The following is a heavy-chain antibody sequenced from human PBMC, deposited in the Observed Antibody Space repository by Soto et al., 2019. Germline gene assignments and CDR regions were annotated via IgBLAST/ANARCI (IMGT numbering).Heavy chain of an antibody. J-gene: IGHJ4*02. D-gene: IGHD1-26*01. CDR1: GLTFSSYA. CDR3: AKGVQWELPLEY. Sequence: EVQVLESGGDLVQPGGSLRLSCAVPGLTFSSYAMSWVRQAPGKGLEWVSSISGSGGSTYYADSVKGRFTISRDNSKNTLYLQMNSLRAEDTAIYHCAKGVQWELPLEYWGQGTLVTVSS. CDR2: ISGSGGST. V-gene: IGHV3-23*01.